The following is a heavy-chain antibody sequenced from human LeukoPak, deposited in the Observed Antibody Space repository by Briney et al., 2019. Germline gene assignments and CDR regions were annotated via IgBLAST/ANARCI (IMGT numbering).Heavy chain of an antibody. CDR1: GFTFSDYR. D-gene: IGHD3-22*01. Sequence: GGSLRLSCAASGFTFSDYRMSWIRQAPGKGLEWVSYISSSSSNTNYADSVKGRFTISRDDAKNSLYLQMNSLRAEDTAVYYCARDLYDSGAYSSPIDYWGQGTLVTVSS. V-gene: IGHV3-11*06. CDR2: ISSSSSNT. J-gene: IGHJ4*02. CDR3: ARDLYDSGAYSSPIDY.